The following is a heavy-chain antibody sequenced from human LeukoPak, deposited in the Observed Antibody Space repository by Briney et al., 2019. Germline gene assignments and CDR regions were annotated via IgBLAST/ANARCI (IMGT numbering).Heavy chain of an antibody. CDR1: GFTFSAYW. CDR3: ARDQGRGQQLDLFDY. J-gene: IGHJ4*02. D-gene: IGHD6-13*01. V-gene: IGHV3-7*01. Sequence: GGSLRLSCAASGFTFSAYWMSWVRQAPGKGLEWVAIIKGDGSGKAYVDSVKGRFSISRDNAENSLYLQMNSLRAEDTAVYYCARDQGRGQQLDLFDYWGQGTLVTVSS. CDR2: IKGDGSGK.